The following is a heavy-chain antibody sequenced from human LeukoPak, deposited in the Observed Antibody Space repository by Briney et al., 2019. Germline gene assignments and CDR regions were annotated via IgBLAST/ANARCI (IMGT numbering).Heavy chain of an antibody. J-gene: IGHJ4*02. CDR3: ARERATHCSGGSCPKDY. D-gene: IGHD2-15*01. CDR1: GFTFSSYA. CDR2: ISYDGSNK. V-gene: IGHV3-30-3*01. Sequence: GGSLRLSCAASGFTFSSYAMHWVRQAPGKGLEWVAVISYDGSNKYYADSVKGRFTISRDNSKNTLYLQMNSLRAEDTAVYYCARERATHCSGGSCPKDYWGQGTLVTVSS.